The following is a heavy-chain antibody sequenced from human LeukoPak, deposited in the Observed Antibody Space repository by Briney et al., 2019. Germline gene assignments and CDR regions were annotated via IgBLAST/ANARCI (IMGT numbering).Heavy chain of an antibody. Sequence: GGSLRLSCAASGFTFCDYGMHWVRQAPGKGLEWVAVISYEGSAKYYADSVKGRFTISRDNSKNTVNLQMNSLRVEDTAMYYCAKEQHPTVSAQLDYCGQGTLVTVSS. V-gene: IGHV3-30*18. CDR1: GFTFCDYG. D-gene: IGHD1-14*01. CDR2: ISYEGSAK. CDR3: AKEQHPTVSAQLDY. J-gene: IGHJ4*02.